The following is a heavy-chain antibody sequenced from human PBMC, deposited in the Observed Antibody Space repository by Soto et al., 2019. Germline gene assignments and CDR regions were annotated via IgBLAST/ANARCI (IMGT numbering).Heavy chain of an antibody. Sequence: SETLSLTCTVSGGSISSYYWSWIRQPPGKGLEWIGYIYYSGSTNYNPSLKSRVTISVDTSKNQFSLKLSSVTAADTAVYYCARTSSGWKYYFDYWGQGTLVTVSS. CDR2: IYYSGST. CDR3: ARTSSGWKYYFDY. CDR1: GGSISSYY. J-gene: IGHJ4*02. D-gene: IGHD6-19*01. V-gene: IGHV4-59*01.